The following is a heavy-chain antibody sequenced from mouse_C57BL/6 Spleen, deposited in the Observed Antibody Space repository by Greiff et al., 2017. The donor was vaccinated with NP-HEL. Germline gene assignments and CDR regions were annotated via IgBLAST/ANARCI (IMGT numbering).Heavy chain of an antibody. CDR3: ANYYGSPFDY. CDR1: GYTFTSYG. Sequence: VQLQQSGAELARPGASVKLSCKASGYTFTSYGISWVKQRTGQGLEWIGEIYPRSGNTYYNEKFKGKATLTADKSSSTAYMELRSLTSEDSAVYFCANYYGSPFDYWGHSTTLTVSS. J-gene: IGHJ2*01. D-gene: IGHD1-1*01. CDR2: IYPRSGNT. V-gene: IGHV1-81*01.